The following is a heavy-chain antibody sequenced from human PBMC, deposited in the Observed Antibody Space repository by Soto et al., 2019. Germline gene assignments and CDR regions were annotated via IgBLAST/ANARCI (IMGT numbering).Heavy chain of an antibody. D-gene: IGHD2-2*01. CDR1: GFTFSSSS. CDR2: IEQDGSEK. CDR3: AREGRGYCASTSCPGI. Sequence: EVQLVESGGGLVQPGGSLRLSCAASGFTFSSSSMSWVRQAPGKGLEWVANIEQDGSEKNYVDSVKGRFTVSRDNAKHSLYLQMNSLRVEDTAVYYCAREGRGYCASTSCPGIWGQGTLVTVSS. V-gene: IGHV3-7*01. J-gene: IGHJ4*02.